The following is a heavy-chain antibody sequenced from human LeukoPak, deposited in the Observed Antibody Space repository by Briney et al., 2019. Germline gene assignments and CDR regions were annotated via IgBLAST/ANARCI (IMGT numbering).Heavy chain of an antibody. CDR1: GGTFSGYY. CDR3: ARGNRQNIVVVPAAIEPGERYYYYYMDV. J-gene: IGHJ6*03. V-gene: IGHV4-34*01. Sequence: SETLSLTCAVYGGTFSGYYWSWIRQPPGKGLEWIGEINHSGSTKYNPSLKSRVTISVDTSKNQFSLKLSSVTAADTAVYYCARGNRQNIVVVPAAIEPGERYYYYYMDVWGKGTTVTVSS. CDR2: INHSGST. D-gene: IGHD2-2*01.